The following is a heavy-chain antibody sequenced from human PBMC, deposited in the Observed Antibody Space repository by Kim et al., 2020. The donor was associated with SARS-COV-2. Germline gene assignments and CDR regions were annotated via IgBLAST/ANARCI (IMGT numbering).Heavy chain of an antibody. CDR1: GGSISSGDYY. CDR2: IYYSGGT. V-gene: IGHV4-30-4*01. D-gene: IGHD5-12*01. Sequence: SETLSLTCTVSGGSISSGDYYWSWIRQPPGKGLEWIGYIYYSGGTYYNPSLKSRVTISMETSKNQLSLRLSSVTSTDTAVYYCARADIMATIWAFDFWGQGALVTVSS. J-gene: IGHJ4*02. CDR3: ARADIMATIWAFDF.